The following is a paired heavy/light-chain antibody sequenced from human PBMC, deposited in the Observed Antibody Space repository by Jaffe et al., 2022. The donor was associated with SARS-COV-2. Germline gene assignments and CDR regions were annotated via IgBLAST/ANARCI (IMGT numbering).Heavy chain of an antibody. CDR2: FYTTGST. Sequence: QVQLQESGPGLVEPSQTLSLTCTVSGGSISSASYYWSWIRQPAGKGLEWIGHFYTTGSTNYNPSLKSRVTISVDRSKNQFSLKLSSVTAADTAVYYCARDSDTVTQYYYYGMDVWGQGTTVTVSS. V-gene: IGHV4-61*02. J-gene: IGHJ6*02. CDR1: GGSISSASYY. CDR3: ARDSDTVTQYYYYGMDV. D-gene: IGHD4-17*01.
Light chain of an antibody. Sequence: DIQMTQSPSSVSASVGDRVTITCRASQGITTWLAWYQQKPGKAPKLLIYAASSLQGGVPSRFSGSGSGTDFTLTISSLQPEDFGTYFCQQANSFPFTFGPGTNVDIK. CDR3: QQANSFPFT. J-gene: IGKJ3*01. CDR2: AAS. CDR1: QGITTW. V-gene: IGKV1-12*01.